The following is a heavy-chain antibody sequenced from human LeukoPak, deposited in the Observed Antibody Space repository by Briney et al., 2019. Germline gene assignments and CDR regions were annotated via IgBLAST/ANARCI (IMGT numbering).Heavy chain of an antibody. Sequence: GGSLRLSCAASGFTFSTSAMHWVRQAPGKGLEWVAFTSFDESHKFYADSVEGRFTISRDNSKNTLFLQMHNLRVDDTAMYYCAVVAGRFPPNYWGQGTLVTVSS. CDR2: TSFDESHK. CDR3: AVVAGRFPPNY. V-gene: IGHV3-30-3*01. CDR1: GFTFSTSA. D-gene: IGHD6-19*01. J-gene: IGHJ4*02.